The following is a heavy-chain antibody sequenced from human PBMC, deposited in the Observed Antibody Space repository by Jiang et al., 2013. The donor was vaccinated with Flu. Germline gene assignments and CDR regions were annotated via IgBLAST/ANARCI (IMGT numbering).Heavy chain of an antibody. J-gene: IGHJ4*02. D-gene: IGHD6-19*01. CDR2: ISDSGGST. V-gene: IGHV3-23*04. CDR3: AKPNSSAWREHFHY. Sequence: VQLVESGGGLVHPGGSLRLSCAASGFAFSNYAMTWVRQAPGKGLEWVSTISDSGGSTYSADSVKGRFTISRDNSKNTLYLQMSSLRAEDTAIYYCAKPNSSAWREHFHYWGQGTLVTVSS. CDR1: GFAFSNYA.